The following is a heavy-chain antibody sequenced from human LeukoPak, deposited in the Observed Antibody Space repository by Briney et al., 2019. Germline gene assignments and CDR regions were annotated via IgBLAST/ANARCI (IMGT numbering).Heavy chain of an antibody. CDR3: ARGQVGNYFDY. Sequence: PSETLSLTCAVYGGSFSGYYWSWIRQPPGKGLEGIGEINHSGSTNYNPSLKSRVTISVDTSKNQFSLKLSSVTAADTAVYYCARGQVGNYFDYWGQGTLVTVSS. D-gene: IGHD1-26*01. J-gene: IGHJ4*02. V-gene: IGHV4-34*01. CDR1: GGSFSGYY. CDR2: INHSGST.